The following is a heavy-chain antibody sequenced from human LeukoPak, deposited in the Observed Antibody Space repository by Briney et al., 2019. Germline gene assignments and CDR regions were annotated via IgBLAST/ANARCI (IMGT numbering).Heavy chain of an antibody. D-gene: IGHD3-16*01. CDR2: IWYDASEK. CDR3: ARWGDNKILDY. J-gene: IGHJ4*02. Sequence: GGSLRLSCVASGFTFSSHGMHWVRQAPGKGLEWVAVIWYDASEKYYADSVKGRFTISRDNSKNTLYLQMNSLRAEDTAVYYCARWGDNKILDYWGQGTLVTVSS. CDR1: GFTFSSHG. V-gene: IGHV3-33*01.